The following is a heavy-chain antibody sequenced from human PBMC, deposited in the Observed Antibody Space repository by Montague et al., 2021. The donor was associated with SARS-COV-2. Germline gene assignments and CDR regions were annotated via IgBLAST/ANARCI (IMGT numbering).Heavy chain of an antibody. V-gene: IGHV4-39*01. D-gene: IGHD2-21*02. CDR1: AGSSSPNSYY. CDR2: ISYSGST. J-gene: IGHJ4*02. Sequence: SETLSLTCTVAAGSSSPNSYYWAWIRQPPSKGLEWIGSISYSGSTYYNPSLESRVTISVDTSENQFSLKLRSVIAADTAVHYCARLLPDGTVVATDIPFDSWGQGTLVTVSS. CDR3: ARLLPDGTVVATDIPFDS.